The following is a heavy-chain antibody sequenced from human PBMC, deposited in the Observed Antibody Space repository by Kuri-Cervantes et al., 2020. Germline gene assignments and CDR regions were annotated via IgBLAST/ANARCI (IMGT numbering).Heavy chain of an antibody. J-gene: IGHJ4*02. CDR3: AKEDAYYGSGSYYNN. D-gene: IGHD3-10*01. CDR2: ISGSGGST. Sequence: GESLKISCAAAGFTFSSYAMSWVRQAPGKGLEWVSAISGSGGSTYYADSVKGRFTISRDNSKNTLYLQMNSLRAEDTAVYYCAKEDAYYGSGSYYNNWGQGTLVTVSS. CDR1: GFTFSSYA. V-gene: IGHV3-23*01.